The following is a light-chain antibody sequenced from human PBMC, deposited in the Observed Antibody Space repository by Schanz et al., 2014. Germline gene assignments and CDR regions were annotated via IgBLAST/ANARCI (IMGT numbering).Light chain of an antibody. J-gene: IGKJ4*01. V-gene: IGKV3D-15*01. CDR2: DAS. CDR3: QQYHDWPPLT. CDR1: QSVSSN. Sequence: EIVMTQSPATLSVSPGERATLSCRASQSVSSNLAWYQQKPGQAPRLLIYDASNRATGIPARFSGSGSGTDFTLTISSLEPEDFAVYYCQQYHDWPPLTFGGGTKVEIK.